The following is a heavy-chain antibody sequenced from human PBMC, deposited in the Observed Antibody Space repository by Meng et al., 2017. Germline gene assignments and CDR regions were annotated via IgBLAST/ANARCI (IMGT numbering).Heavy chain of an antibody. CDR1: GFTFSSYA. D-gene: IGHD3-16*02. Sequence: GESLKISCAASGFTFSSYAMSWVRQAPGKGLEWVSAISGSGGSTYYADSVKGRFTISRDNSKNTLYLQMNSLRAEDTAVYYCAKDYLSFTAAYGMDVWGQGTTVTVYS. J-gene: IGHJ6*02. V-gene: IGHV3-23*01. CDR2: ISGSGGST. CDR3: AKDYLSFTAAYGMDV.